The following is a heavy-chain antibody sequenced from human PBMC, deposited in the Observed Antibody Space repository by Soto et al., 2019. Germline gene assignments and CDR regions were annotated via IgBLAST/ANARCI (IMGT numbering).Heavy chain of an antibody. V-gene: IGHV1-46*01. D-gene: IGHD3-10*01. CDR1: GYTLTSYS. Sequence: GASVKVSCKASGYTLTSYSMHWVRQAPGQGLEWMGIINPSCGRTSYAQNFQGRVTMTTDTSTSTAYMELSSHRSEDTAVYYGARDRGLAVDYGGKGTLVTVS. CDR2: INPSCGRT. CDR3: ARDRGLAVDY. J-gene: IGHJ4*02.